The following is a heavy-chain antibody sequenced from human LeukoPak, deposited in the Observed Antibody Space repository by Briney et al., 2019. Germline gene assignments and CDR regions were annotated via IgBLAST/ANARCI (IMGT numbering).Heavy chain of an antibody. Sequence: ASVNVSCTASGYTFTVHYIHWVRQAPGPGNEWMGWINPNRGGTNYAQKFQGRVTMTRDTSISTAYMELSRLRSDVTDVYYCARGVSLEYYYDSSGFFLLDYWGQGTVVTVSS. V-gene: IGHV1-2*02. CDR1: GYTFTVHY. CDR2: INPNRGGT. D-gene: IGHD3-22*01. J-gene: IGHJ4*02. CDR3: ARGVSLEYYYDSSGFFLLDY.